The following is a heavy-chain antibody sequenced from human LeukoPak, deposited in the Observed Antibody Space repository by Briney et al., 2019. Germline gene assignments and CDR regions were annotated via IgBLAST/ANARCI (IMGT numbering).Heavy chain of an antibody. J-gene: IGHJ4*02. Sequence: GGSLRLSCAASGFTFSSYWMSWGRQAPGKGLEWVANIKQDGSEKYYVDSVKGRFTISRDNAKNSLYLQMNSLRAEDTAVYYCARDRGVVPAPLEFDYWGQGTLVTVSS. CDR1: GFTFSSYW. D-gene: IGHD2-2*01. CDR2: IKQDGSEK. V-gene: IGHV3-7*01. CDR3: ARDRGVVPAPLEFDY.